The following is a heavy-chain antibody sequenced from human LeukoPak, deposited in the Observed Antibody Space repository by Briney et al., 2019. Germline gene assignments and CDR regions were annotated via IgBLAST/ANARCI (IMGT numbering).Heavy chain of an antibody. J-gene: IGHJ4*02. CDR1: GFTFSGSA. D-gene: IGHD3-16*01. CDR2: IRSKANSYAT. CDR3: TSASGAKVNDARDYELDY. Sequence: GGSLRLSCAASGFTFSGSAMHWVRQASGKGLEWVGRIRSKANSYATAYAASVKGRFTISRDDSKNTAYLQMNSLKTEDTAVYYCTSASGAKVNDARDYELDYWGRGTLVTVSS. V-gene: IGHV3-73*01.